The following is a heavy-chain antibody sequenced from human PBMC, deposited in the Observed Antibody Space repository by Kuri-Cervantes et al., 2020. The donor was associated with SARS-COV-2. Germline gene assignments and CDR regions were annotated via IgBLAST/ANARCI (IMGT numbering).Heavy chain of an antibody. CDR3: ATGVPTRLFGEELKNDAFDI. Sequence: ASVKVSCKVSGYTLTELSMHWVRQAPGKGLEWMGGFDPEDGETIYAQKFQGRVTMTEDTSTDTARMELSSLRSEDTAVYYCATGVPTRLFGEELKNDAFDIWGQGTTVTVSS. CDR2: FDPEDGET. V-gene: IGHV1-24*01. CDR1: GYTLTELS. D-gene: IGHD3-10*01. J-gene: IGHJ3*02.